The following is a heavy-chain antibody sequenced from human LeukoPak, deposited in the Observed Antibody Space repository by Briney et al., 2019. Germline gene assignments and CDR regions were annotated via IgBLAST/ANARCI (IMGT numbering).Heavy chain of an antibody. J-gene: IGHJ4*02. CDR3: ARGFGSNPPEGPFFDY. CDR1: GGTFSSYA. V-gene: IGHV1-69*13. CDR2: IIPIFGTA. Sequence: ASVKVSCKASGGTFSSYAISLVRQAPGQGLEWMGGIIPIFGTANYAQKFQGRVTITADESTSTAYMELSSLRSEDTAVYYCARGFGSNPPEGPFFDYWGQGTLVTVSS. D-gene: IGHD4-11*01.